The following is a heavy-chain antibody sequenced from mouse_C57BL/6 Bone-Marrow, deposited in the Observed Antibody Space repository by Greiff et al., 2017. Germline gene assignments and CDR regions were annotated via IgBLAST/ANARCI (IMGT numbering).Heavy chain of an antibody. V-gene: IGHV5-4*01. D-gene: IGHD1-1*01. CDR1: GFTFSSYA. J-gene: IGHJ1*03. CDR2: ISDGGSYT. CDR3: ARDNYGSSQSNWYFDV. Sequence: EVQGVESGGGLVKPGGSLKLSCAASGFTFSSYAMSWVRQTPEKRLEWVATISDGGSYTYYPDNVKGRFTISRDNAKNNLYLQMSHLKSEDTAMYYCARDNYGSSQSNWYFDVWGTGTTVTVSS.